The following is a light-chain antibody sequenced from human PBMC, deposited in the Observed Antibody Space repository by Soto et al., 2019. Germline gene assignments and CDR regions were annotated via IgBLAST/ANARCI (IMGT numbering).Light chain of an antibody. CDR1: QGISSY. J-gene: IGKJ2*01. Sequence: IQLTQSPSSLSASVGDRVTITCRASQGISSYLAWYQQKPGKTPKFLIYAAYTLQRGVPSRFSGRGSETDFTLTISSLQAEDLATYFCQQLNSNPPTFGQGTELEIK. V-gene: IGKV1-9*01. CDR2: AAY. CDR3: QQLNSNPPT.